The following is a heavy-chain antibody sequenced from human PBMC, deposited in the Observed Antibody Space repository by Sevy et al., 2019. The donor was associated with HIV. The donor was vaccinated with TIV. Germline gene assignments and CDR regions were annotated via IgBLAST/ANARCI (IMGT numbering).Heavy chain of an antibody. D-gene: IGHD1-26*01. CDR1: GFSFSAYW. J-gene: IGHJ4*02. CDR3: AQETFGRFDS. Sequence: VGSLRLSCAASGFSFSAYWMNWDRQAPGKGLEWVANIKPDGSDKHYVDSAEGRFTISRDNAKNSLYLQMNSLRVEDTAMYYCAQETFGRFDSWGQGTLVTVSS. CDR2: IKPDGSDK. V-gene: IGHV3-7*01.